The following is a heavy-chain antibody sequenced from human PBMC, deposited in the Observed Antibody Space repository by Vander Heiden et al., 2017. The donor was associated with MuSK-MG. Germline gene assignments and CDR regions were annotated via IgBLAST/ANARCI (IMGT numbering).Heavy chain of an antibody. CDR1: GFTFSSYS. CDR3: ARGRDSIGYYYDGGVDY. J-gene: IGHJ4*02. CDR2: ISSSSSYI. D-gene: IGHD3-22*01. Sequence: EVQLVESGGGLVKPGGSLRLSCAASGFTFSSYSMNWVRQAPGKGLEWFSSISSSSSYIYYADSVKGRFTISRDNAKNSLYMQMNSLRAEDTAVYYCARGRDSIGYYYDGGVDYWGQGPLVNVAS. V-gene: IGHV3-21*01.